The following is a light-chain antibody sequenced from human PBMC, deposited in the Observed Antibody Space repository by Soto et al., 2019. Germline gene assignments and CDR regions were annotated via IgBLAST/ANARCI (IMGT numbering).Light chain of an antibody. V-gene: IGLV2-23*03. Sequence: QPASVSGSPGQSITISCTGTSSDVGSYNLVSWYQQHPGKAPKLMIYEGSKRPSGVSNRFSGSKSGNTASLTISGLQAEDEADYYCCSYAGSSTFSFGGGTKLTVL. J-gene: IGLJ2*01. CDR1: SSDVGSYNL. CDR3: CSYAGSSTFS. CDR2: EGS.